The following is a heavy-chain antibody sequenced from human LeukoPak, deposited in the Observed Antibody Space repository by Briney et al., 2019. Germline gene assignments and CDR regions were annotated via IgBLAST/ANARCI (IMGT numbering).Heavy chain of an antibody. CDR3: ARGSRYSYGHHLFDY. CDR1: GGSFSGYY. Sequence: SETLSLTCAVCGGSFSGYYWSWIRQPPGKGLKWIGEINHSGSTNYNPSLKSRVTILVDTSKNQFSLKLSSVTAADTAVYYCARGSRYSYGHHLFDYWGQGTLVTVSS. J-gene: IGHJ4*02. CDR2: INHSGST. V-gene: IGHV4-34*01. D-gene: IGHD5-18*01.